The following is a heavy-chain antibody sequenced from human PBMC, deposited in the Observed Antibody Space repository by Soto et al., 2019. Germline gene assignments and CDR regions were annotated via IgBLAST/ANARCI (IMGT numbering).Heavy chain of an antibody. CDR3: ARGLHSLFDY. CDR1: GFTLSSYG. J-gene: IGHJ4*02. V-gene: IGHV3-33*01. Sequence: ESGGGVVQPGGSLRLSCVASGFTLSSYGMHWVRQAPGKGLEWVAVIWYDGNKKYYADSVKGRFTISRDNSKNTLYVQMTSLRAEDTAVYYCARGLHSLFDYWGQGALVNVSS. D-gene: IGHD2-21*01. CDR2: IWYDGNKK.